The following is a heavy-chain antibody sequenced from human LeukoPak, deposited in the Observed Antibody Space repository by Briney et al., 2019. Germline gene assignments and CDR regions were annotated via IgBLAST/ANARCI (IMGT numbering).Heavy chain of an antibody. CDR3: ARESIAVAGAPFDY. CDR2: ISSGSTI. D-gene: IGHD6-19*01. V-gene: IGHV3-48*03. Sequence: GGSLRLSCAASGFTFSSYEMNWVRQAPGKGLEWVSYISSGSTIYGADSVKGRFTISRDNAKNSLYLQMSSLRAEDTAVYYCARESIAVAGAPFDYWGQGTLVTVSS. J-gene: IGHJ4*02. CDR1: GFTFSSYE.